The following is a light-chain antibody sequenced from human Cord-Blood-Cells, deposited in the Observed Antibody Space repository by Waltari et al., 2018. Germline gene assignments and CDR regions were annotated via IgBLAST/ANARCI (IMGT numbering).Light chain of an antibody. V-gene: IGLV2-14*01. J-gene: IGLJ2*01. CDR2: DVS. Sequence: QSALTQPASVSGSPGQSITISCTGTSSDVGGYNYVSWYQQHPGKAPKLMLYDVSNRPSGVSSGFSVSKSGNTASLTISGLQAEDEADYYCSSYTSSSTVVFGGGTKLTVL. CDR1: SSDVGGYNY. CDR3: SSYTSSSTVV.